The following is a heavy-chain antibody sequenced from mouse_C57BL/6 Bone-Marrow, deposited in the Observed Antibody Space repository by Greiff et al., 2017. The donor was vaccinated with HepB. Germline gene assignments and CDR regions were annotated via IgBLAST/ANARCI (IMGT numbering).Heavy chain of an antibody. CDR1: GYSITSDY. D-gene: IGHD1-1*01. CDR3: ARGIYYYGSSRDY. J-gene: IGHJ2*01. V-gene: IGHV3-8*01. Sequence: EVKLQESGPGLATPSQTLSLTCSVTGYSITSDYWNWIRKFPGNKLAYMGYISYSGSTYYNPSLKSRISITRDTAKNQYYLQLNSVTTEDTATYYGARGIYYYGSSRDYWGQGTTLTVSS. CDR2: ISYSGST.